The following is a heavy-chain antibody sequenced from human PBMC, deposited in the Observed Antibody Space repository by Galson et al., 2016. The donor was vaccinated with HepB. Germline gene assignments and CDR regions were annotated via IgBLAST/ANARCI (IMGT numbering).Heavy chain of an antibody. CDR1: GFTFSGYG. CDR2: ISSRSNTI. D-gene: IGHD6-13*01. Sequence: SLRLSCAASGFTFSGYGMNWVRQAPGKGLECISYISSRSNTIYYADSVKGRFSISRDTAKNSLYLQMNSLRDEDTAVYYCARDRPTMYSNSWAYYYYGMDVWGQGTTVTVPS. V-gene: IGHV3-48*02. CDR3: ARDRPTMYSNSWAYYYYGMDV. J-gene: IGHJ6*02.